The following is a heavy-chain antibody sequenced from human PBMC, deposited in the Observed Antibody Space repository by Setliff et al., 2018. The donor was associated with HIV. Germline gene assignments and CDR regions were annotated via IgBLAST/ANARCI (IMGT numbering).Heavy chain of an antibody. Sequence: SETLSLTCTVSGGSISSSSYYWGWIRQPPGKGLEWIGSIYYSESTSYNPSLKSRVTISVDTSKNQFSLKLGSVTAADTAVYYCASDMRHLAPLGYYFDYWGQGTLVT. CDR1: GGSISSSSYY. J-gene: IGHJ4*02. CDR3: ASDMRHLAPLGYYFDY. CDR2: IYYSEST. D-gene: IGHD3-10*01. V-gene: IGHV4-39*07.